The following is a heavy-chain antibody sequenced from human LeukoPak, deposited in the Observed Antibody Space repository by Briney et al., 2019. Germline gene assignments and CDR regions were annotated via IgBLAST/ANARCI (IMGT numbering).Heavy chain of an antibody. Sequence: GGSLRLSCAASGFTFSSYGMSWVRQAPGKGLEWVSAISGSGGSTYYADSVKGRFTISRDNSKNTLYLQMNSLRAEDTAVYYCATRSPWRLFVYWGQGTLVTVSS. D-gene: IGHD1-14*01. V-gene: IGHV3-23*01. CDR3: ATRSPWRLFVY. J-gene: IGHJ4*02. CDR1: GFTFSSYG. CDR2: ISGSGGST.